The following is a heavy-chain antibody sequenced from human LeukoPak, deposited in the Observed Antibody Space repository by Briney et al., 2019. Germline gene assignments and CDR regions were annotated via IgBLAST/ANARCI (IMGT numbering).Heavy chain of an antibody. CDR2: ISYDGSNK. V-gene: IGHV3-30*18. Sequence: GGSLRLCCAASGFTFSSYGMHWVRQATGKGLEWVAVISYDGSNKYYADSVKGRFTISRDNSKNTLYLQMNSLRAEDAAVYYCAKEVAASYYYYYGMDVWGQGTTVTVSS. J-gene: IGHJ6*02. CDR3: AKEVAASYYYYYGMDV. CDR1: GFTFSSYG. D-gene: IGHD2-15*01.